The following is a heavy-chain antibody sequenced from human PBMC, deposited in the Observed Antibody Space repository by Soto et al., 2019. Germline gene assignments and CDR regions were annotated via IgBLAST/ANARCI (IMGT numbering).Heavy chain of an antibody. CDR3: ARASRYYYDSSGSGYGMDV. CDR2: IYSGGST. V-gene: IGHV3-53*01. Sequence: PGGSLRLSCAASGFTVSSNYMSWVRQAPGKWLEWVSVIYSGGSTYYADSVKGRFTISRDNSKNTLYLQMNSLRAEDTAVYYCARASRYYYDSSGSGYGMDVWGQGXTVTVYS. J-gene: IGHJ6*02. CDR1: GFTVSSNY. D-gene: IGHD3-22*01.